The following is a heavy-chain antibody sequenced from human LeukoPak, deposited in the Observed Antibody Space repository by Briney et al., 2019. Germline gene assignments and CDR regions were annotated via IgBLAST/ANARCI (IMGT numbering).Heavy chain of an antibody. CDR1: GYTFTNYA. Sequence: ASVKVSCKASGYTFTNYAISWVRQAPGQGLEWMGWISVYSDDTKSAQNLQGRITMTKDTSTSTAYMELRSLRSDDTAVYYCAREADSGGYFFRPDYWGQGTLVTVSS. J-gene: IGHJ4*02. V-gene: IGHV1-18*01. CDR3: AREADSGGYFFRPDY. CDR2: ISVYSDDT. D-gene: IGHD2-21*02.